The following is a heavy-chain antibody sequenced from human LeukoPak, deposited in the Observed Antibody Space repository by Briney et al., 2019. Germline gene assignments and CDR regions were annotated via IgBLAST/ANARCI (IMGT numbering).Heavy chain of an antibody. CDR3: ARGADPDIVVVPAANWYFDL. J-gene: IGHJ2*01. Sequence: ASVKVSCKASGYTFTSYDINWVRQATGQGLEWMGWMNPNSGNTGYAQKFQGRVTMTRDTSTSTVYMELSSLRSEDTAVYYCARGADPDIVVVPAANWYFDLWGRGTLVTVSS. CDR1: GYTFTSYD. CDR2: MNPNSGNT. D-gene: IGHD2-2*01. V-gene: IGHV1-8*02.